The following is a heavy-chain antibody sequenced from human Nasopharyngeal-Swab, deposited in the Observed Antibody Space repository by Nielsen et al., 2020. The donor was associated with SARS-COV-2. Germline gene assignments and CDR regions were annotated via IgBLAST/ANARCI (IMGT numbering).Heavy chain of an antibody. CDR1: GCTVSSNY. Sequence: GESLKISCAASGCTVSSNYMSWVRQAPGKGLEWVSVIYSGGSTYYADSVKGRFTISRDNSKNTLYLQMNSLRAEDTAVYYCARENYGSGSYSPSYYYYYGMDVWGRGTTVTVSS. CDR2: IYSGGST. V-gene: IGHV3-53*01. CDR3: ARENYGSGSYSPSYYYYYGMDV. D-gene: IGHD3-10*01. J-gene: IGHJ6*02.